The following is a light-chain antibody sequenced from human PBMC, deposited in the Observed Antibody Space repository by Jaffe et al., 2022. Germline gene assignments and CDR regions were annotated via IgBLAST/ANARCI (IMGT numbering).Light chain of an antibody. CDR2: WAS. Sequence: DIVMTQSPDSLAVSLGERATINCKSSQSVLSYSNHRNSLAWYQQKAGQPPRLLIYWASTRESGVPDRFSGSGSGTDFTLTISSLQAEDVALYYCHQYYSVPFTFGPGTKVEIK. CDR3: HQYYSVPFT. J-gene: IGKJ3*01. V-gene: IGKV4-1*01. CDR1: QSVLSYSNHRNS.